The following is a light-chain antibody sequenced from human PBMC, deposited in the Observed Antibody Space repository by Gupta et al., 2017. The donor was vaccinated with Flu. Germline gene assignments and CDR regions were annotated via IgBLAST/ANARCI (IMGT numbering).Light chain of an antibody. CDR1: SSDVGGFNY. V-gene: IGLV2-11*03. CDR3: SSYAGSLVV. J-gene: IGLJ3*02. Sequence: QSVTISCTGTSSDVGGFNYVSWYQQHPGKAPKLMICDVSKRPSGVPDRFSGSKSGNTASLTISGLQAEDEADYYCSSYAGSLVVFGGGTKLTVL. CDR2: DVS.